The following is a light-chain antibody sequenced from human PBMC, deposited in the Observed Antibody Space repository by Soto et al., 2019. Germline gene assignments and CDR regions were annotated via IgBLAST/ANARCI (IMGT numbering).Light chain of an antibody. Sequence: QSVLTQPPSVSGSPGQRVTISCTGSSSNIGAGYDVHWYQRLPGTAPKVLIYSNNNRPSGVPDPFSGSKSGTSASLAITGLQAEDEADYYRQSYDSSLSGSYVFGTGTKVTVL. CDR3: QSYDSSLSGSYV. J-gene: IGLJ1*01. V-gene: IGLV1-40*01. CDR2: SNN. CDR1: SSNIGAGYD.